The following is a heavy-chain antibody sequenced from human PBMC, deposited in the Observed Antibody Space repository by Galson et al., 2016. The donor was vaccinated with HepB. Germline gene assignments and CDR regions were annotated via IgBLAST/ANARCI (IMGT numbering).Heavy chain of an antibody. CDR1: GYTFNDFG. CDR3: ARAGYCISTRCYGGPTYYYYGMDV. CDR2: ISADNGNT. D-gene: IGHD2-2*01. Sequence: SVKVSCKASGYTFNDFGISWVRQAPGQGLEWLGWISADNGNTFYAQKVQGRVTMTTGTSTSTAYMELRSLRSDDAALYYCARAGYCISTRCYGGPTYYYYGMDVWGQGTTVTVSS. V-gene: IGHV1-18*01. J-gene: IGHJ6*02.